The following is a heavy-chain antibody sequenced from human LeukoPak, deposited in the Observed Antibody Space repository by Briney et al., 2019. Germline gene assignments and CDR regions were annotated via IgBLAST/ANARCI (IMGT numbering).Heavy chain of an antibody. CDR3: ARGVVGVWWNPFDY. D-gene: IGHD2-21*01. V-gene: IGHV1-18*04. Sequence: GASVKVSCKASGYTFRNYYIHWVRQAPGQGLEWMGWISAYNGNTNYAQKLQGRVTMTTDTSTSTAYMELRSLRSDDTAVYYCARGVVGVWWNPFDYWGQGTLVTVSS. CDR2: ISAYNGNT. CDR1: GYTFRNYY. J-gene: IGHJ4*02.